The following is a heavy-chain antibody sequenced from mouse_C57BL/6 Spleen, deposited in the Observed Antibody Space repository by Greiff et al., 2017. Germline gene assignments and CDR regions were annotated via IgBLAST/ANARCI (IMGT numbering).Heavy chain of an antibody. CDR3: ASNTGESAD. D-gene: IGHD1-1*01. CDR1: GFTFSSYG. Sequence: EVQLQQPGGDLVKPGASLKLSCAASGFTFSSYGMSWVRQTPDQRLEWVATISSGGSYTYYPDSVKGRFTISRDTAKNTLYLQMSSLKSEDTAMYYCASNTGESADWGKGTLVTVSA. J-gene: IGHJ3*01. CDR2: ISSGGSYT. V-gene: IGHV5-6*01.